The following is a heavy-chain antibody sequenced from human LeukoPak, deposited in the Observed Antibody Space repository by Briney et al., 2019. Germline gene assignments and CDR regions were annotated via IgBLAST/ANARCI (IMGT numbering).Heavy chain of an antibody. CDR1: GFTFSSYA. D-gene: IGHD4-17*01. CDR3: ARDLQLWATTDYYGMDV. J-gene: IGHJ6*02. V-gene: IGHV3-30-3*01. Sequence: GGSLRLPCAASGFTFSSYAMHWVRQAPGKGLEWVAVISYDGSNKYYADSVKGRFTISRDNSKNTLYLQMNSLRAEGTAVYYCARDLQLWATTDYYGMDVWGQGTTVTVSS. CDR2: ISYDGSNK.